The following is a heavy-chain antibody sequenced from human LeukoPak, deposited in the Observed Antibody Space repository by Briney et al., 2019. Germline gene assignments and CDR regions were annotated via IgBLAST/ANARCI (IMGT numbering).Heavy chain of an antibody. CDR3: ARHGLTDYGDPVGDY. J-gene: IGHJ4*02. V-gene: IGHV5-51*01. Sequence: GESLKISCKGSGYSFTSYWIGWVRQMPGKGLEWMGIIYPGDSDTTYTPSFQDQVTISADKSISTAYLQWSSLKASDTAMYYCARHGLTDYGDPVGDYWGQGTLVTVSS. D-gene: IGHD4-17*01. CDR2: IYPGDSDT. CDR1: GYSFTSYW.